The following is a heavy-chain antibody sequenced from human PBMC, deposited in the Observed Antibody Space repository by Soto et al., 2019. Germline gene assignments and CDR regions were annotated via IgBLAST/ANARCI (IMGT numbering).Heavy chain of an antibody. V-gene: IGHV3-21*01. D-gene: IGHD5-12*01. J-gene: IGHJ6*02. CDR2: ISSSSSYI. Sequence: PGGALRLSCAASGFTFSSYSMNWVRQAPGKGLEWVSSISSSSSYIYYADSVKGRFTISRDNAKNSLYLQMNSLRAEDTAVYYCARGAPGYSGYDSHYYYYGMDVWGQGTTVTVSS. CDR3: ARGAPGYSGYDSHYYYYGMDV. CDR1: GFTFSSYS.